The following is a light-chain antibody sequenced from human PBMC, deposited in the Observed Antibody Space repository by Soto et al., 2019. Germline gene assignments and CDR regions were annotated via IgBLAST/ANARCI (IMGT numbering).Light chain of an antibody. Sequence: QSVLTQPPAVSAAPGQRVTISCSGNRFNIGANPVYWYQHLPGAAPKLLIYDNDKRPSGIPDRFSGSRSGTSATLGITVLQAGDAADYYCGSWDNNLSVVVFGGGTKLTVL. V-gene: IGLV1-51*01. CDR1: RFNIGANP. CDR3: GSWDNNLSVVV. CDR2: DND. J-gene: IGLJ3*02.